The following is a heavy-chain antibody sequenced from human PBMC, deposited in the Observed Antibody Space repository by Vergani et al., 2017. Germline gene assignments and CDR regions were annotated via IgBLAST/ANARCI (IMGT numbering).Heavy chain of an antibody. V-gene: IGHV3-23*01. J-gene: IGHJ4*02. CDR2: ISGSGGST. Sequence: EVQLLESGGGLVQPGGSLRLSCAASGFTFSSYAMSWVRQAPGKGLEWVSAISGSGGSTYYADSVKGRFSISRDNSKNTLYLQMNSLRAEDTAVYYCAKDRGYLGGTVVIYDYWGQGTLVTVSS. D-gene: IGHD4-23*01. CDR1: GFTFSSYA. CDR3: AKDRGYLGGTVVIYDY.